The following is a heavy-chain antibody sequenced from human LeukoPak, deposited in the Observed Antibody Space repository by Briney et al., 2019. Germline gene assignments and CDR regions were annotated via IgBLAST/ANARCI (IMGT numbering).Heavy chain of an antibody. CDR3: ARSRYDILTGYLTAIRGFDY. J-gene: IGHJ4*02. CDR1: GFTFSSYE. Sequence: GSLRLSCAASGFTFSSYEMNWVRQAPGKGLEWVSYISSSGSTIYYADSVKGRFTISRDNAKNSLYLQMNSLRAEDTAVYYCARSRYDILTGYLTAIRGFDYWGQGTLVTVSS. D-gene: IGHD3-9*01. CDR2: ISSSGSTI. V-gene: IGHV3-48*03.